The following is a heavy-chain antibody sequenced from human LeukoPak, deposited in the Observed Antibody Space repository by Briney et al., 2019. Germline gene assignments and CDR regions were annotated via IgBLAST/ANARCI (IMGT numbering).Heavy chain of an antibody. V-gene: IGHV3-48*04. Sequence: GGSLRLSCAASGFTFKTYTMHWVRQAPGKGLEWVSYISSSGSTIYYADSVKGRFTISRDNAKNSLYLQMNSLRAEDTAVYYCARDRESRAAAGTSGAFDIWGQGTMVTVSS. CDR1: GFTFKTYT. CDR2: ISSSGSTI. D-gene: IGHD6-13*01. J-gene: IGHJ3*02. CDR3: ARDRESRAAAGTSGAFDI.